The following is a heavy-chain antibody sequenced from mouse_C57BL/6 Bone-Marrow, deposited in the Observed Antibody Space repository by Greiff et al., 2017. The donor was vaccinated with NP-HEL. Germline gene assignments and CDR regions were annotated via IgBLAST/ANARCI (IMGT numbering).Heavy chain of an antibody. J-gene: IGHJ3*01. V-gene: IGHV14-4*01. CDR3: TTLYGKWLFAY. CDR1: GFNIKDDY. Sequence: EVKLQQSGAELVRPGASVKLSCTASGFNIKDDYMHWVKQRPEQGLEWIGWIDPENGDTEYASKFQGKATITADPSSHTAYLQLSSLTSEDTAVYYCTTLYGKWLFAYWGQGTLVTVSA. D-gene: IGHD2-1*01. CDR2: IDPENGDT.